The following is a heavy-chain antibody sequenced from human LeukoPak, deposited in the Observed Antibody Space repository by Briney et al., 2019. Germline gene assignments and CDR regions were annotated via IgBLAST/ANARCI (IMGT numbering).Heavy chain of an antibody. Sequence: PGGSLRLSCAASGFTSSSYAMSWVRQAPGKGLEWVSAISGSGGSTYYADSVKGRFTISRDNSKNTLYLQMNSLRAEDTAVYYCAKAYCSSTSCYTTFNYWGQGTLVTVSS. CDR2: ISGSGGST. J-gene: IGHJ4*02. V-gene: IGHV3-23*01. D-gene: IGHD2-2*02. CDR3: AKAYCSSTSCYTTFNY. CDR1: GFTSSSYA.